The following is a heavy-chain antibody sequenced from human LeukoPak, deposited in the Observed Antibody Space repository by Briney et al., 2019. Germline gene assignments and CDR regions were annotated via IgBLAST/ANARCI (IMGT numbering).Heavy chain of an antibody. J-gene: IGHJ4*02. CDR1: GFTFSSYS. Sequence: GSLRLSCAASGFTFSSYSMNWVRQAPGKGLEWVSSISSSSSYIYYADSVKGRFTISRDNAKSSLYLQMNSLRAEDTAVYYCARGGRIGSGSSHWGQGTLVTVSS. CDR3: ARGGRIGSGSSH. D-gene: IGHD3-10*01. CDR2: ISSSSSYI. V-gene: IGHV3-21*01.